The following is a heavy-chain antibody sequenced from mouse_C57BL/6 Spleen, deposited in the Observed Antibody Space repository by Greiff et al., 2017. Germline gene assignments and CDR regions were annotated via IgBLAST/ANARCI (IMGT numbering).Heavy chain of an antibody. CDR1: GFTFTDYY. Sequence: EVKVVESGGGLVQPGGSLSLSCAASGFTFTDYYMSWVRQPPGKALEWLGFIRNKANGYTTEYSASVKGRFTISRDNSQSILYLQMNALRAEDSATYYSARYGDYGSSYDAMDYWGQGTSVTVSS. CDR2: IRNKANGYTT. V-gene: IGHV7-3*01. CDR3: ARYGDYGSSYDAMDY. D-gene: IGHD1-1*01. J-gene: IGHJ4*01.